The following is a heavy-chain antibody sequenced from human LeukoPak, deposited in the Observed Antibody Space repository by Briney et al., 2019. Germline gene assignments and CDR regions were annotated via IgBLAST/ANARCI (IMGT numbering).Heavy chain of an antibody. V-gene: IGHV4-39*01. CDR2: IYYSGTT. J-gene: IGHJ4*02. Sequence: SETLSLTCTVSGGSISSSSYYWAWIRQPPGKGLEWVATIYYSGTTYYNPSLKSRVTLSVHTSQNQFSLRLNSLTAADTAVYYCARLPLSGSYSLSDSWGQGTLVTVSS. D-gene: IGHD1-26*01. CDR1: GGSISSSSYY. CDR3: ARLPLSGSYSLSDS.